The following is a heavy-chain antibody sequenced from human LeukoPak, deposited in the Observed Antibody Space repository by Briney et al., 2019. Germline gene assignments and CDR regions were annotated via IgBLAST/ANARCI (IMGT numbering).Heavy chain of an antibody. CDR1: GYRFNAYW. J-gene: IGHJ4*02. V-gene: IGHV5-51*01. CDR3: ARRGYSGYDRVYYFDY. Sequence: GESLKISCKGSGYRFNAYWIAWVRQMPGKGLEWMGIIYPDDSDTRYSPSFQGQVTISADKSVRTAYLQWSSLKASDTAMYYCARRGYSGYDRVYYFDYWGQGTLVTVSS. D-gene: IGHD5-12*01. CDR2: IYPDDSDT.